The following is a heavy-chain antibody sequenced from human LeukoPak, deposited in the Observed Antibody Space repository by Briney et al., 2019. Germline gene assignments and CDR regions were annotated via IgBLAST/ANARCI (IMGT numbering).Heavy chain of an antibody. Sequence: ASVKVSCKASGGTFSSYAISWVRQAPGQGLEWMGGIIPIFGTANYAQKFQGRVTITADESTSTAYVELSSLRSEDTAVYYCATDRPRTSVGPVIPQYYFDSWGQGTQVTVSS. CDR3: ATDRPRTSVGPVIPQYYFDS. CDR1: GGTFSSYA. D-gene: IGHD3/OR15-3a*01. J-gene: IGHJ4*02. CDR2: IIPIFGTA. V-gene: IGHV1-69*13.